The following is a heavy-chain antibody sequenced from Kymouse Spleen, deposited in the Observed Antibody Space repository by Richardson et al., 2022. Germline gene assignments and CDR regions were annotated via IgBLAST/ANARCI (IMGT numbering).Heavy chain of an antibody. V-gene: IGHV4-34*01. CDR3: AREDYGSGSFYYYGMDV. CDR2: INHSGST. Sequence: QVQLQQWGAGLLKPSETLSLTCAVYGGSFSGYYWSWIRQPPGKGLEWIGEINHSGSTNYNPSLKSRVTISVDTSKNQFSLKLSSVTAADTAVYYCAREDYGSGSFYYYGMDVWGQGTTVTVSS. D-gene: IGHD3-10*01. J-gene: IGHJ6*02. CDR1: GGSFSGYY.